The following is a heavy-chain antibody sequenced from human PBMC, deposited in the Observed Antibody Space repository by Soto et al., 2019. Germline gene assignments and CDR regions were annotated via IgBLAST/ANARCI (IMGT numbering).Heavy chain of an antibody. Sequence: EVQLLESGGGLVQPGGSLRLSCAASGFTFSSYGMSWVRQAPGKGLEWVSAISGSGGSTYYADSVKGRSTISRDNSKNTLYLQMNSLRAEDTAVYYCAKVLRGGAMPGPDYWGQGTLVTVSS. CDR2: ISGSGGST. CDR1: GFTFSSYG. V-gene: IGHV3-23*01. CDR3: AKVLRGGAMPGPDY. D-gene: IGHD3-16*01. J-gene: IGHJ4*02.